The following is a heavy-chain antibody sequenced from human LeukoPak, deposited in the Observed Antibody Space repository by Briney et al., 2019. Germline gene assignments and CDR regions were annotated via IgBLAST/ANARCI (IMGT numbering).Heavy chain of an antibody. CDR1: GFTFSDYY. CDR2: IRSSSSYT. V-gene: IGHV3-11*05. Sequence: PGGSLTLSCAVSGFTFSDYYMRWIRQAPGKGLEWVSYIRSSSSYTNYADSVKGRFTIARDNAKNSLYLQMNSLRAEDTAVYYCARAEVVVVAATSWFDPWGQGTLVTVSS. D-gene: IGHD2-15*01. CDR3: ARAEVVVVAATSWFDP. J-gene: IGHJ5*02.